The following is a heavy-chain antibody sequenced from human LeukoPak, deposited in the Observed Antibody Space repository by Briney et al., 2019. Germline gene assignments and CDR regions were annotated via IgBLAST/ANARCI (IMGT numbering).Heavy chain of an antibody. CDR2: IYTSGST. Sequence: SETLSLTCTVSGGSISSYYWSWIRQPAGKGLEWIGRIYTSGSTNYNPSLKSRVTISVDTSKNHFSLKLSSVTAADTAVYYCARVEEGYGSGRRENYYYYYMDVWGKGTTVTISS. V-gene: IGHV4-4*07. J-gene: IGHJ6*03. D-gene: IGHD3-10*01. CDR1: GGSISSYY. CDR3: ARVEEGYGSGRRENYYYYYMDV.